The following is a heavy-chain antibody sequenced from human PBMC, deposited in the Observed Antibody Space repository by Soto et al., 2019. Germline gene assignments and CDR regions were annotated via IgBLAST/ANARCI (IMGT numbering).Heavy chain of an antibody. J-gene: IGHJ5*02. V-gene: IGHV3-73*01. CDR3: TNGPAAIHS. D-gene: IGHD2-2*02. Sequence: PGGSLRLSCAASGFTFSGSAMHWVRQASGKGLEWVGRIRSKANSYATAYAASGKGRFTISRDDSNNTAYLQMNSLKTEDTAVYYCTNGPAAIHSWGQGTLVTVSS. CDR1: GFTFSGSA. CDR2: IRSKANSYAT.